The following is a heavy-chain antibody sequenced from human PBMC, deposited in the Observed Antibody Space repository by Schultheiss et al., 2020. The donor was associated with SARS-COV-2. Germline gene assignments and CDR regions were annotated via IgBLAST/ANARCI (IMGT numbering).Heavy chain of an antibody. Sequence: GGSLRLSCAASGFTFSSYAMSRVRQAPGKGLEWVGRIKSKTDGGTTDYAAPVKGRFTISRDDSKNTLYLQMNSMKTEDTAVYYCTTDDYGDYGKTRGGYFDLWGRGTLVTVSS. CDR1: GFTFSSYA. D-gene: IGHD4-17*01. J-gene: IGHJ2*01. CDR3: TTDDYGDYGKTRGGYFDL. CDR2: IKSKTDGGTT. V-gene: IGHV3-15*01.